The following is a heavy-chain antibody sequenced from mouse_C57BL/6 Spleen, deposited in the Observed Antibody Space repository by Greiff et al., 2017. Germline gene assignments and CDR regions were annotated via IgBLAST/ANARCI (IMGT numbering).Heavy chain of an antibody. Sequence: QVQLKQSGAELVKPGASVKISCKASGYTFTDYYINWVKQRPGQGLEGIGKIGPGSGSTYYNEKFKGKATLTADKSSSTAYMQLSSLTSEDSAVYFCATYGSSYRHFDVWGTGTTVTVSS. CDR1: GYTFTDYY. D-gene: IGHD1-1*01. CDR3: ATYGSSYRHFDV. J-gene: IGHJ1*03. CDR2: IGPGSGST. V-gene: IGHV1-77*01.